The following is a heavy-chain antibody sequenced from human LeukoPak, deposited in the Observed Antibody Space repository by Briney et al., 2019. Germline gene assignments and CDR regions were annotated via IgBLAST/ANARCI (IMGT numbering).Heavy chain of an antibody. CDR1: GFTFSSYE. CDR2: ISSSGSTI. CDR3: ARGLEGGDSSGWGRYYYYYYYMDV. Sequence: PGGSLRLSCAASGFTFSSYEMNWVRQAPGKGLEWVSYISSSGSTIYYADSVKGRFTISRDNAKNSLYLQMNSLRAEDTAVYYCARGLEGGDSSGWGRYYYYYYYMDVWGKGTTVTVSS. J-gene: IGHJ6*03. D-gene: IGHD6-19*01. V-gene: IGHV3-48*03.